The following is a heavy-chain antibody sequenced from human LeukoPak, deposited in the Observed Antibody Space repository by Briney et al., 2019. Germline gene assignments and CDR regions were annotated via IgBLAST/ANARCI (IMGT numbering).Heavy chain of an antibody. J-gene: IGHJ5*02. CDR1: DASISGYY. V-gene: IGHV4-59*01. CDR2: IHFSGST. CDR3: VGRISPNWFDP. Sequence: SETLSLTCTVSDASISGYYWSWIRQPPGKGLEWIGSIHFSGSTNYNPSLRSRVTIAIDTSKNQFSLILRSVTAADTAVYYCVGRISPNWFDPWGQGTLVTVSS.